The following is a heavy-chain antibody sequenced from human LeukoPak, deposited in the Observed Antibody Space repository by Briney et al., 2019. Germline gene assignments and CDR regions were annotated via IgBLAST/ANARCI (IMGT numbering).Heavy chain of an antibody. CDR3: ARRVAGSGSRDY. CDR2: INYSGTT. CDR1: GGSISSRNYY. Sequence: KPSETLSLTCTVSGGSISSRNYYWGWIRQPPGKGLEWIGNINYSGTTHYNPSLKSRVTISVDTSNNHFSLKLSSVTAADTAVYYCARRVAGSGSRDYWGQGTLVTVSS. D-gene: IGHD5-12*01. J-gene: IGHJ4*02. V-gene: IGHV4-39*02.